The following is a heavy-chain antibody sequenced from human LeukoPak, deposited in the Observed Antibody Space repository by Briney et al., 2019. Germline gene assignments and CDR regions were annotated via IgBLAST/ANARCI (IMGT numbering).Heavy chain of an antibody. CDR3: ARGRSRNSSGYLSSGSGLPRNNWFDP. J-gene: IGHJ5*02. D-gene: IGHD3-22*01. CDR2: INHSGST. CDR1: GGSISGYY. Sequence: SETMSLTCAVYGGSISGYYWSWIRQPPGKGLEWIGEINHSGSTNYNPSLKSRVTISVDTSKNQFSLKLSSVTAADTAVYYCARGRSRNSSGYLSSGSGLPRNNWFDPWGQGTLVTVSS. V-gene: IGHV4-34*01.